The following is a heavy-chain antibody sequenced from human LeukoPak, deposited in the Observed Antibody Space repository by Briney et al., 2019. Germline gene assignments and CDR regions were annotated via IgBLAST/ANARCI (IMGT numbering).Heavy chain of an antibody. Sequence: SQTLSLTCTVSGGSISSGGYYWSWIRQHPGKGLEWIGYIYYSGSTYYNPSLKSRVTISVDTSKNQFSLKLSSVTAADTAVYYCARGGGFPGDAFDIWGQGTMVTVSS. J-gene: IGHJ3*02. CDR3: ARGGGFPGDAFDI. CDR2: IYYSGST. CDR1: GGSISSGGYY. V-gene: IGHV4-31*03. D-gene: IGHD3-16*01.